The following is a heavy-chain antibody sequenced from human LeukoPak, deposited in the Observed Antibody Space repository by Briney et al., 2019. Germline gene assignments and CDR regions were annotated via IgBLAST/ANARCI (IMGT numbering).Heavy chain of an antibody. CDR2: IIPILGIE. CDR3: ASDRRNYYASSGVNWFDP. Sequence: GASVKVSCKASGATFSSYAISWVRQAPGQGLEWMGRIIPILGIENYAQKFQGRGTITADKATSTAYMELSSLRSEDTAVYYCASDRRNYYASSGVNWFDPWGQGTLVTVSS. D-gene: IGHD3-22*01. CDR1: GATFSSYA. V-gene: IGHV1-69*04. J-gene: IGHJ5*02.